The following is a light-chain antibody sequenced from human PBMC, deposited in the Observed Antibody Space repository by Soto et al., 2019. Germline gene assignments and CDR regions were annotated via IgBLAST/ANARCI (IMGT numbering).Light chain of an antibody. Sequence: QSVLTQSPSASASLGASVKLTCTLSSGHSTYAIAWHQQQPEKGPRFLMKLNNDGSHYKGDGIPDRFSGSSSGAERYLTISSLKSEDEADYYCQTWDTGSRVFGGGTKVTVL. V-gene: IGLV4-69*01. CDR1: SGHSTYA. CDR3: QTWDTGSRV. CDR2: LNNDGSH. J-gene: IGLJ2*01.